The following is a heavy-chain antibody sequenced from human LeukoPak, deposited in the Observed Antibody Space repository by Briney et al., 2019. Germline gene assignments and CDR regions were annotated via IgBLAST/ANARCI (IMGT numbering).Heavy chain of an antibody. J-gene: IGHJ4*02. Sequence: PGGALRLSCAASGFTFSSYEMKWVRQAPGKGLEWVPYMSSSGTSIYYADSVKGRFTISRDNAKNSLYLQMNSLTAEDTALYYCARGVGATDYWGQGTLVTVS. V-gene: IGHV3-48*03. D-gene: IGHD1-26*01. CDR2: MSSSGTSI. CDR1: GFTFSSYE. CDR3: ARGVGATDY.